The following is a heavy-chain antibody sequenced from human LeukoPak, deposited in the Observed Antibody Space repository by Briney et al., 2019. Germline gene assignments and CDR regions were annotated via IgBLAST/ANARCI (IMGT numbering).Heavy chain of an antibody. J-gene: IGHJ4*02. D-gene: IGHD1-26*01. V-gene: IGHV3-23*01. CDR3: ARDPYYSKFDY. CDR2: ISGSGGSP. CDR1: GFTFSSNG. Sequence: GGSLRLSCAASGFTFSSNGMSWVRQAPGRGLEWVSVISGSGGSPDYTDSVKGRFTISRDNSKNTLYLQINSLRAEDTAVYYCARDPYYSKFDYWGQGTLVTVSS.